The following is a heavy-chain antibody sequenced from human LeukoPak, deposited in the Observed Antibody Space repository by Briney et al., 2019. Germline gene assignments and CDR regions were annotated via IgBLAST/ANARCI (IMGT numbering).Heavy chain of an antibody. J-gene: IGHJ4*02. Sequence: GGSLRLSCAASAFTFSGHAMSWVRQAPGKGLEWVSAISGSGGSTYYADSVKGRFAISRDNSKNTLYLQMNSLRAEDTAVYYCAKATASTSWLGYHFDYWGQGTLVTVSS. V-gene: IGHV3-23*01. CDR2: ISGSGGST. CDR3: AKATASTSWLGYHFDY. D-gene: IGHD6-13*01. CDR1: AFTFSGHA.